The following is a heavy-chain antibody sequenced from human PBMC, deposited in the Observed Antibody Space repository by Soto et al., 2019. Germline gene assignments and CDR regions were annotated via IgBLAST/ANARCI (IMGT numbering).Heavy chain of an antibody. Sequence: QVQLVQSGAEVKKPGSSVKVSCKASGGTFSSYTISWVRQAPGQGLEWMGRIIPILGIANYAQKFQGRVTITADKSTSTAYMELSSLRSEDTAVYYCASGGDSSSRISWFDPWGQGTLVTVSS. V-gene: IGHV1-69*02. J-gene: IGHJ5*02. CDR3: ASGGDSSSRISWFDP. D-gene: IGHD6-6*01. CDR2: IIPILGIA. CDR1: GGTFSSYT.